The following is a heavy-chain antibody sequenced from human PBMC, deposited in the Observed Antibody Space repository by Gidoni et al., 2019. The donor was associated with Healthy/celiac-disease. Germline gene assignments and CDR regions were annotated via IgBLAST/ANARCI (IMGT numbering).Heavy chain of an antibody. CDR2: IYYSGST. Sequence: QVQLQESGPGLVKPSETLSLTCTVSGGSVSSGSYYWSWIRQPPGKGLEWIGYIYYSGSTNYNPSLKSRVTISVDTSKNQFSLKLSSVTAADTAVYYCAREVWVGSVERSYGMDVWGQGTTVTVSS. D-gene: IGHD3-10*01. CDR1: GGSVSSGSYY. J-gene: IGHJ6*02. V-gene: IGHV4-61*01. CDR3: AREVWVGSVERSYGMDV.